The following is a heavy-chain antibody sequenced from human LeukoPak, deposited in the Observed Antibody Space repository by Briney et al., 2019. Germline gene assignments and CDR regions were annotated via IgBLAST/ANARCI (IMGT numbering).Heavy chain of an antibody. D-gene: IGHD3-3*01. V-gene: IGHV3-66*01. CDR3: ARDLRYDFWSGYPPHFDY. J-gene: IGHJ4*02. CDR1: GFTFSSYS. CDR2: IYSGGST. Sequence: GGSLRLSCAASGFTFSSYSMTWVRQAPGKGLEWVSVIYSGGSTYYADSVKGRFTISRDNSKNTLYLQMNSLRAEDTAVYYCARDLRYDFWSGYPPHFDYWGQGTLVTVSS.